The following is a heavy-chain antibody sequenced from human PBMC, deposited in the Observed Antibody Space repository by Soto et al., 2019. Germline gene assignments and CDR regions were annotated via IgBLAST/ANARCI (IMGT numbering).Heavy chain of an antibody. Sequence: PSETLSLTCTVSGDSISSGNKYWSWIRQPPGKGLGWIGYIFSSGTTYYNPSLKSRLTMSLDTSQNQFSLKLNSVTDADTAVYYCARVPSPFDYYYAMDVWGQGTTVTVSS. CDR2: IFSSGTT. CDR3: ARVPSPFDYYYAMDV. V-gene: IGHV4-30-4*01. CDR1: GDSISSGNKY. J-gene: IGHJ6*02. D-gene: IGHD3-16*01.